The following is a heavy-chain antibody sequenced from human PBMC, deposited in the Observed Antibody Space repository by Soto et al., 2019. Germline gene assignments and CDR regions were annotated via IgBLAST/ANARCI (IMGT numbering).Heavy chain of an antibody. J-gene: IGHJ4*02. D-gene: IGHD3-10*01. CDR2: MNPDSGNT. CDR3: ARSVGGSNGNFEY. CDR1: GYTFTSYD. V-gene: IGHV1-8*01. Sequence: QVQLVQSGAEVRTPGASVKVSCKASGYTFTSYDINWVRQATGQGPEWMGWMNPDSGNTGYVQKFQGRVTMTRNTAISTAYMELGSLRSEDTAVYYCARSVGGSNGNFEYWGQGTLVTVSS.